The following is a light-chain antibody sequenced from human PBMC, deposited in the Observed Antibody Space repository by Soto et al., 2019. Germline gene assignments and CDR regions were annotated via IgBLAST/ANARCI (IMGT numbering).Light chain of an antibody. CDR2: GAS. J-gene: IGKJ2*01. Sequence: IVLTQSPAPQPMPPPQRAVQSWRGGKSVSSNYLAWYQQKPGQAPRLLIYGASTRASGIPDRFSGSGSGTDFTLTISRLEPEDFAVYYCQQYDDWPPMYTVGQGTKVDI. V-gene: IGKV3-20*01. CDR1: KSVSSNY. CDR3: QQYDDWPPMYT.